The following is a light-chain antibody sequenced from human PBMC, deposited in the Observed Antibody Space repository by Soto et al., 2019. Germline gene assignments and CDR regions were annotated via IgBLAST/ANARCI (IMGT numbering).Light chain of an antibody. J-gene: IGKJ1*01. CDR3: QQYNTYSPWT. Sequence: DIQMTQSPSTLSASVGDRLTITCRASQSISTWLAWYQQRPGKAPKLLISDASNLESGVPSRFSGSGSGTEFTLTISSLQPDDFATYYCQQYNTYSPWTFGQGTKVEIK. CDR1: QSISTW. V-gene: IGKV1-5*01. CDR2: DAS.